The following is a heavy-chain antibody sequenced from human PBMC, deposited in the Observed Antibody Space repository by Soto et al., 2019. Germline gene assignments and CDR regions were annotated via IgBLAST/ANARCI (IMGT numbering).Heavy chain of an antibody. CDR1: GFTFSSYA. CDR3: VKDGYCSGGSCYGGVYYFDY. J-gene: IGHJ4*02. Sequence: PGGSLRLSCSASGFTFSSYAMHWVRQAPGKGLEYVSAISSNGGSTYYADSVKGRFTISRDNSKNTLYLQMSSLRAEDTAVYYCVKDGYCSGGSCYGGVYYFDYWGQGTLVTVSS. D-gene: IGHD2-15*01. CDR2: ISSNGGST. V-gene: IGHV3-64D*08.